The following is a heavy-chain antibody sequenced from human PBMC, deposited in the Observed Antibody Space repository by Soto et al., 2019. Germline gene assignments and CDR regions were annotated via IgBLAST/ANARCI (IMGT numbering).Heavy chain of an antibody. V-gene: IGHV1-18*01. J-gene: IGHJ6*02. CDR1: GYTFTSYG. D-gene: IGHD4-17*01. CDR3: ARAAPTVTVRYHYGIDV. CDR2: ISAYNGNT. Sequence: GASVKVSCKASGYTFTSYGISWVRQAPGQGLEWMGWISAYNGNTNYAQKLQGRVTMTTDTSTSTAYMELRSLRSDDTAVYYCARAAPTVTVRYHYGIDVSGQGTTVTVS.